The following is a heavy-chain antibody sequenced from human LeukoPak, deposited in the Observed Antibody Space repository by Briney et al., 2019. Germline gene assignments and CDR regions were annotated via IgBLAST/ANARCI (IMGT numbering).Heavy chain of an antibody. Sequence: GGSLRLSCEASGFTFSDYSMNWVRQAPGEGLEWLSYITSTSDTIYYADSVKGQFTSSRDNAKNSVYLQMNSLRAEDTAVYYCARSSGYPFFDYWGQGTLVTVSS. V-gene: IGHV3-48*01. CDR1: GFTFSDYS. D-gene: IGHD3-22*01. CDR2: ITSTSDTI. CDR3: ARSSGYPFFDY. J-gene: IGHJ4*02.